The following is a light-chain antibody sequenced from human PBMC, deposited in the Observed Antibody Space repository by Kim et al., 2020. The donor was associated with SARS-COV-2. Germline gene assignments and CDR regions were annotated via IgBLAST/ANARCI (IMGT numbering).Light chain of an antibody. CDR3: AAWDDSLSGVV. CDR1: TSNIGSNT. V-gene: IGLV1-44*01. J-gene: IGLJ2*01. Sequence: GQRVTISCAGSTSNIGSNTVNWYQQLPGTAPKLLISTNNQRPSGVPDRFSGSKSGTSASLAISGLQSEDEADYYCAAWDDSLSGVVFGGGTKLTVL. CDR2: TNN.